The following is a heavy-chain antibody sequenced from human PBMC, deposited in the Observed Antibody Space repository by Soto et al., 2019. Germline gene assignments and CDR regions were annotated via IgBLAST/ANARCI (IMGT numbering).Heavy chain of an antibody. J-gene: IGHJ4*02. CDR2: IYYSGST. D-gene: IGHD2-8*01. CDR3: ARSVVPTSLQKLGTFDY. CDR1: GGSISSTSYY. Sequence: SETLSLTCTVSGGSISSTSYYWGWLRQPPGKGLEWIGSIYYSGSTYYNPSLKSRVTISVDTSKNQFSLELSSVTAADTAIYYCARSVVPTSLQKLGTFDYWGQGTLVTVSS. V-gene: IGHV4-39*01.